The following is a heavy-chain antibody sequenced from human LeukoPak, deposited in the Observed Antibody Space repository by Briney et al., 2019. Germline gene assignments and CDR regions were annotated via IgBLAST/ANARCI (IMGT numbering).Heavy chain of an antibody. J-gene: IGHJ2*01. CDR3: ARRTTIIAAADLANWYFDF. CDR1: GFLVSSNY. CDR2: IYSGGST. Sequence: GGSLRLSCAASGFLVSSNYMSGVRQAPGKGLEGVSVIYSGGSTYYADSVKGRFSISRDNSKNTLYLQMNGMRAEDTDVYYCARRTTIIAAADLANWYFDFWGRGTLVTVSS. D-gene: IGHD6-13*01. V-gene: IGHV3-53*01.